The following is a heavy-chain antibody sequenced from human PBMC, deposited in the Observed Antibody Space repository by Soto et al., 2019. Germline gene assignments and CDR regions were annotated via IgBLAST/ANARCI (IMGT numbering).Heavy chain of an antibody. CDR2: ISGSGSSI. CDR1: GFSFSSFA. CDR3: ARETQKGSFDC. J-gene: IGHJ4*02. V-gene: IGHV3-48*03. Sequence: GGSLRLSCAASGFSFSSFAMNWVRQAPGKGLEWVSYISGSGSSIYYADSAKGRFTISRDNAKNSLYLQMNSLRAEDTAVYYCARETQKGSFDCWGQGTLVTVSS.